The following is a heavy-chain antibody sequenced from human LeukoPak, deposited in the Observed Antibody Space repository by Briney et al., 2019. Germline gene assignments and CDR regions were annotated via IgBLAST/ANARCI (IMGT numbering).Heavy chain of an antibody. V-gene: IGHV1-46*01. CDR2: INPSGGST. D-gene: IGHD6-13*01. J-gene: IGHJ4*02. CDR1: GYTFTGYY. CDR3: ARGGIAVAGFDY. Sequence: ASVKVSCKASGYTFTGYYMHWVRQAPGQGLEWMGIINPSGGSTSYAQKFQGRVTMTRDMSTSTVYMELSSLRSEDTAVYYCARGGIAVAGFDYWGQGTPVTVSS.